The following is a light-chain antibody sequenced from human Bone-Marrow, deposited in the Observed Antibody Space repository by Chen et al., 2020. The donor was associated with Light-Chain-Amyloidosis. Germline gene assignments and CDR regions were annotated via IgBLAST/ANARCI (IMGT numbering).Light chain of an antibody. V-gene: IGLV3-25*03. CDR1: DXXXKY. CDR2: RDX. Sequence: SYELTQPPSVSVXXXQTXXITXXGDDXXXKYAYWYQXXPGXAPVLXXHRDXERPSGXSERXXGSSSGTXATXXISGXXAEXXADYXXXSADXSGTXXVIFGGGTKLTVL. CDR3: XSADXSGTXXVI. J-gene: IGLJ2*01.